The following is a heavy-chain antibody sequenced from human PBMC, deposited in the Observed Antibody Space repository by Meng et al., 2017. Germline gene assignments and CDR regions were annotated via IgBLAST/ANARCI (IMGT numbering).Heavy chain of an antibody. CDR2: INHSGST. V-gene: IGHV4-34*01. CDR3: ARGGGYSYGFGSIDY. J-gene: IGHJ4*02. CDR1: GGSFSGTY. Sequence: AGWLKPSGPLSPTCGADGGSFSGTYWSWCGQPPGRGLEWIGEINHSGSTNYSPSLKSRVTISVDTSKNQFSLKLSSVTAADTAVYYCARGGGYSYGFGSIDYWGQGTLVTVSS. D-gene: IGHD5-18*01.